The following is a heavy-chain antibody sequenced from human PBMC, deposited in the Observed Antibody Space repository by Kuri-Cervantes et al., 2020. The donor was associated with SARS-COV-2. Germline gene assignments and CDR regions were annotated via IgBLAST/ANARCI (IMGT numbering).Heavy chain of an antibody. CDR3: ASRTVTTVDFDY. CDR1: GGSISSYY. V-gene: IGHV4-4*07. CDR2: IYTSGST. J-gene: IGHJ4*02. Sequence: SETLSLTCTVSGGSISSYYWSWIRQPAGKGLEWIGRIYTSGSTNYNPSLKSRVTISVDTSKNQFSLKLSSVTAADTAVYYCASRTVTTVDFDYWGQGTLVTVSS. D-gene: IGHD4-17*01.